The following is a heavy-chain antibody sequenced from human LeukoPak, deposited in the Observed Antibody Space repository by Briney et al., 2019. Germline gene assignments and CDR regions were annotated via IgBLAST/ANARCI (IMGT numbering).Heavy chain of an antibody. J-gene: IGHJ4*02. Sequence: GGSLRLSCAASGFTFSSYAMSWVRQAPGKGLEWVSAISGSGGSTYYADSVKGRFTISRDNSKNTLYLQMNSLRAENTAVYYCVKGLYSSSWYYFDYWGQGTLVTVSS. CDR1: GFTFSSYA. CDR2: ISGSGGST. V-gene: IGHV3-23*01. CDR3: VKGLYSSSWYYFDY. D-gene: IGHD6-13*01.